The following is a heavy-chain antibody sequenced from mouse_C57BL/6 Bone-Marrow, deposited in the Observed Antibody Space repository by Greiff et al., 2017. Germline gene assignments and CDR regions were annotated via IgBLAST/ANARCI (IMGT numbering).Heavy chain of an antibody. CDR2: IDPETGGT. CDR1: GYTFTDYE. V-gene: IGHV1-15*01. Sequence: QVQLKESGAELVRPGASVTLSCKASGYTFTDYEMHWVKQTPVHGLEWIGAIDPETGGTAYNQKFKGKAILTADKSSSTAYMELRSRTSEDSAVYYCTRAYDYDVGFAYWGQGTLVTVSA. J-gene: IGHJ3*01. CDR3: TRAYDYDVGFAY. D-gene: IGHD2-4*01.